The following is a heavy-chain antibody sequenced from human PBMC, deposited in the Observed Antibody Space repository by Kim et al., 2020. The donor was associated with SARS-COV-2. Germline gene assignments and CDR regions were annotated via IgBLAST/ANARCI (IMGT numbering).Heavy chain of an antibody. CDR3: ASVFPRSGSYDF. CDR1: GFTFRSYA. D-gene: IGHD3-10*02. Sequence: GGSLRLSCAGPGFTFRSYAMQWVRQAPGKGLEYVSAITDNGVTTFYADSVKGRFTISRDNSKNMVYLQMGSLRPEDTAVYYCASVFPRSGSYDFWGQGIL. CDR2: ITDNGVTT. V-gene: IGHV3-64*02. J-gene: IGHJ4*02.